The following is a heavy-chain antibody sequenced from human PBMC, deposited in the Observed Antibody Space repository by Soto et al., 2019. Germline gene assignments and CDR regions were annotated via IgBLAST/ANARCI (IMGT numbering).Heavy chain of an antibody. Sequence: QITLKESGPTLVKPTQTLTLTCTFSGFSLSSSGVGVGWIRQPPGKALEWLTFIYWDDDKPYSPSLKGRLTITKDTSKNQVVLTLTTMDPVDTATYYCASLVVAGIPSYVDSWGQGTLLTVSS. CDR1: GFSLSSSGVG. CDR3: ASLVVAGIPSYVDS. J-gene: IGHJ5*01. CDR2: IYWDDDK. V-gene: IGHV2-5*02. D-gene: IGHD2-15*01.